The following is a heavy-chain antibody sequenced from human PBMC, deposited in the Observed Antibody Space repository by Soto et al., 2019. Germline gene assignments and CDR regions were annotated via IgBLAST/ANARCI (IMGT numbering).Heavy chain of an antibody. CDR3: ARDLTGMVRGTEIIDSNDY. D-gene: IGHD3-10*01. CDR2: IKQDGSEK. CDR1: GFTFSSYW. V-gene: IGHV3-7*05. J-gene: IGHJ4*02. Sequence: GGSLRLSCAASGFTFSSYWMSWVRQAPGKGLEWVANIKQDGSEKYYVDSVKGRFTISRDNAKNSLYLQMNSLRAEDTAVYYCARDLTGMVRGTEIIDSNDYWGQGTLVTVSS.